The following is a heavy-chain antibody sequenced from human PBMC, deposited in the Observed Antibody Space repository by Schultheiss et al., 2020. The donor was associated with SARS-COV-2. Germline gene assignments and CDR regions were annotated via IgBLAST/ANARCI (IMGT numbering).Heavy chain of an antibody. V-gene: IGHV3-23*01. J-gene: IGHJ3*02. D-gene: IGHD2-8*01. Sequence: GGSLRLSCAASGFTFSGYWMHWVRQGPGKGLEWVSAISGSGGSTYYADSVKGRFTISRDNSKNTLYLQMNSLRAEDTAVYYCAKDRSDRVLSAFDIWGQGTMVTVSS. CDR2: ISGSGGST. CDR3: AKDRSDRVLSAFDI. CDR1: GFTFSGYW.